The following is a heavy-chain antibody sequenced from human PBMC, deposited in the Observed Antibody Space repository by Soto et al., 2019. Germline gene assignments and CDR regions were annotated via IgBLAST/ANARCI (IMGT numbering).Heavy chain of an antibody. V-gene: IGHV1-69*13. J-gene: IGHJ5*02. CDR2: IIPIFGTA. D-gene: IGHD3-22*01. CDR1: GGTFSSYA. CDR3: AISERTMIVRWFDP. Sequence: ASVKVSCKASGGTFSSYAISWVRQAPGQGLEWMGGIIPIFGTANYAQKFQGRVTITADESTSTAYMELSSLRSEDTAVYYCAISERTMIVRWFDPWGQGTLVTVSS.